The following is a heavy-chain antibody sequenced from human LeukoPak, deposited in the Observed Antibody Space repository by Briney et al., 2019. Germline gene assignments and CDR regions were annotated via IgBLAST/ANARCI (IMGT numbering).Heavy chain of an antibody. CDR2: IYSGGST. V-gene: IGHV3-53*01. Sequence: GGSLRLSCAACGFTVRSNYMSWVRQAPGKGLEWVSVIYSGGSTYYADSVKGRFTISRDNSKNTLYLQMNSLRAEDTAVYYCARVRSSSGYFDYWGQGTLVTVSS. J-gene: IGHJ4*03. CDR1: GFTVRSNY. D-gene: IGHD2-2*01. CDR3: ARVRSSSGYFDY.